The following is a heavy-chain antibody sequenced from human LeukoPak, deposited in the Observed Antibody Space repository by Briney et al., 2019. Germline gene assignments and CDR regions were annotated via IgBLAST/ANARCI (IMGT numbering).Heavy chain of an antibody. CDR3: ARVFWETVNTGYYSDF. CDR1: GFTFSSYS. J-gene: IGHJ4*02. V-gene: IGHV3-21*01. D-gene: IGHD3-22*01. CDR2: ITSSSSDI. Sequence: GGSLRLSCAASGFTFSSYSMNWVRQAPGKGLEWVSSITSSSSDIFYADSVRGRFTISRDNANNALHLQMNSLRAEDTAVYYCARVFWETVNTGYYSDFWGQGTLVTVSS.